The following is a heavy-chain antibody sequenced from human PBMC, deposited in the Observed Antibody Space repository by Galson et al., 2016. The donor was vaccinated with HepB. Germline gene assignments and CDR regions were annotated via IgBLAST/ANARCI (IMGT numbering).Heavy chain of an antibody. D-gene: IGHD3-22*01. CDR3: ARRVSGYFNS. V-gene: IGHV4-31*03. Sequence: TLSLTCSVSSGSISTGGYYWSWLRQHPGKGLEWIGHIYYSGTTSYNPSLQSRLSISIDTSKNQFSMNLTSVTVADTAVYYCARRVSGYFNSWGQGTLVTVSS. CDR1: SGSISTGGYY. J-gene: IGHJ5*02. CDR2: IYYSGTT.